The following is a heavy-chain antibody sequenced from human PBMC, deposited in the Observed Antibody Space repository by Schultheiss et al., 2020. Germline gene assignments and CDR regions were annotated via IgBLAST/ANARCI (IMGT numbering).Heavy chain of an antibody. CDR3: ASGDCYSGFDY. CDR1: GGSFSGYY. Sequence: SETLSLTCAVYGGSFSGYYWSWIRQPPGKGLEWIGEINHSGSTNYNPSLKSRVTISVDTSKNQFSLKLSSVTAADTAVYYCASGDCYSGFDYWGQGTLVTVSS. V-gene: IGHV4-34*01. D-gene: IGHD2-21*02. J-gene: IGHJ4*02. CDR2: INHSGST.